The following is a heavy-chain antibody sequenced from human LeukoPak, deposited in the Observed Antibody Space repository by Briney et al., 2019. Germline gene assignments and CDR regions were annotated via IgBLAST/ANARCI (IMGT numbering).Heavy chain of an antibody. V-gene: IGHV1-24*01. D-gene: IGHD2-2*01. J-gene: IGHJ6*03. CDR3: ATGVFCATTTCPGYQHYYYFMDV. Sequence: ASVKVSCKVSGFTLAYLSMHWVRQAPGKGLEWVGGFDRKNGDTIYAQRFRGRVTLTEDTSTGTAYMDLSSLSADDTAVYYCATGVFCATTTCPGYQHYYYFMDVWGKGTTVTVSS. CDR2: FDRKNGDT. CDR1: GFTLAYLS.